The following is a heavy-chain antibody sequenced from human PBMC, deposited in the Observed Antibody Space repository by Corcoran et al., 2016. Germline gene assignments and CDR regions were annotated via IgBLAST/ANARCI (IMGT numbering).Heavy chain of an antibody. D-gene: IGHD3-22*01. V-gene: IGHV1-69*01. CDR2: IIPIFGTA. Sequence: QVQLVQSGAEVKKPGSSVKVSCKASGGTFSSYAINWVRQAPGLGLEWMGGIIPIFGTANYAQKFQGRVTITADESTSTTYMELSSLRSEDTAVYYCASRPVITTYYFDVWGQGTLVTVSS. CDR3: ASRPVITTYYFDV. J-gene: IGHJ4*02. CDR1: GGTFSSYA.